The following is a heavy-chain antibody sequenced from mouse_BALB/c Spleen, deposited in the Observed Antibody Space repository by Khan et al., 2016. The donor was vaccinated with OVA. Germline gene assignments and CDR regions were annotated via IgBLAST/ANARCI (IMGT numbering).Heavy chain of an antibody. CDR1: GYTFTTYT. V-gene: IGHV1-4*01. CDR2: IIPSNDYT. Sequence: VQLQESGAELARPGASVKMSCEASGYTFTTYTIHWVKQRPGQGLEWIGYIIPSNDYTNYNQKFKDRATLTADKSSSTAYMQLSSLTSEDSAVYYCVREGAYYRSDGWFAYWGQGTLVTVSA. J-gene: IGHJ3*01. D-gene: IGHD2-14*01. CDR3: VREGAYYRSDGWFAY.